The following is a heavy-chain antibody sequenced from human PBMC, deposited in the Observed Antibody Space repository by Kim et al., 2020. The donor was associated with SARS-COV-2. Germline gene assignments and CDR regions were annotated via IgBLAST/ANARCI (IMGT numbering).Heavy chain of an antibody. Sequence: SETLSLTCTVSGGSITNTSYYWAWIRQPPGKGLEWIGLIFYTGITYYNPSLKSRLSISVDTSKNQFSLTVNSVTAADTAVYFCGRQAYSSGGAYWGQGTKVIVSP. CDR2: IFYTGIT. CDR1: GGSITNTSYY. J-gene: IGHJ4*02. V-gene: IGHV4-39*01. CDR3: GRQAYSSGGAY. D-gene: IGHD6-25*01.